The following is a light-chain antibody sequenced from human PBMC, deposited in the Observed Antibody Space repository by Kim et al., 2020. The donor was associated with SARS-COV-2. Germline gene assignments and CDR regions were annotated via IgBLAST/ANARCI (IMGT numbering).Light chain of an antibody. Sequence: ASVKRTCRLLSGDSEYSIAWHQQQSEKVTRYLMKLHSDGSNSKGADIPDRFSGSSSGTARYLTISSPQSEDEADYYCQTWGPGIRVFGGGTKLTVL. CDR3: QTWGPGIRV. V-gene: IGLV4-69*01. J-gene: IGLJ3*02. CDR1: SGDSEYS. CDR2: LHSDGSN.